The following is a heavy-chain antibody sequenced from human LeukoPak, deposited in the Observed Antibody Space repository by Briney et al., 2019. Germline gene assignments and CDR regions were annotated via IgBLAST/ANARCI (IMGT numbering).Heavy chain of an antibody. CDR1: GGSISSSSYY. Sequence: SETLSLTCTVSGGSISSSSYYWGWIRQPPGKGLEWIGSIYYSGSTYYNPSLKSRVTISVDTSKNQFSLNLSSVTAADTAVYYCAKIVGAPNWFDPGAREPWSPSPQ. CDR2: IYYSGST. J-gene: IGHJ5*02. V-gene: IGHV4-39*07. D-gene: IGHD1-26*01. CDR3: AKIVGAPNWFDP.